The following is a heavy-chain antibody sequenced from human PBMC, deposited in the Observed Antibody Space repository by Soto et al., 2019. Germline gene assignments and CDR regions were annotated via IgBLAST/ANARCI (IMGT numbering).Heavy chain of an antibody. J-gene: IGHJ5*02. CDR3: ARGLHPSPVPRFDP. CDR2: IYYSGST. V-gene: IGHV4-59*01. CDR1: GGSISSYY. Sequence: SETLSLTCTVSGGSISSYYWSWIRQPPGKGLEWIGYIYYSGSTNYNPSLKSRVTISVDTSKNQFSLKLSSVTAADTAVYYCARGLHPSPVPRFDPWGQGTLVTVSS.